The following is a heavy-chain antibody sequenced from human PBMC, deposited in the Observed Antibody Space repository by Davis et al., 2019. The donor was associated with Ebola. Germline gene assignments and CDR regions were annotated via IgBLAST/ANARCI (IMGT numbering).Heavy chain of an antibody. D-gene: IGHD2-21*02. Sequence: SETLSLTCTVSGGSISSGGYYWSWIRQHPGKGLEWIGYIYYSGSTYYNPSLKSRVTISVDTSKNQFSLKLSSVTAADTAVYYCARDRDDSASIYYYYGMDVWGQGTTVTVS. CDR2: IYYSGST. CDR1: GGSISSGGYY. V-gene: IGHV4-31*03. J-gene: IGHJ6*02. CDR3: ARDRDDSASIYYYYGMDV.